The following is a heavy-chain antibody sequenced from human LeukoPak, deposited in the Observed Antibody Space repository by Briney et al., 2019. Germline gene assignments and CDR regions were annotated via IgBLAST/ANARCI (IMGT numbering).Heavy chain of an antibody. CDR3: AKDGYYESSGYYYVDY. CDR1: GFNFSSYA. D-gene: IGHD3-22*01. J-gene: IGHJ4*02. V-gene: IGHV3-23*01. CDR2: ISGSGGST. Sequence: GGSLRLSCAASGFNFSSYAMSWVRQAPGKGLEWVSAISGSGGSTYYADSVKGRFTISRDNSKNTLYLQMNSLRAEDTAVYYCAKDGYYESSGYYYVDYWGQGTLVTVSS.